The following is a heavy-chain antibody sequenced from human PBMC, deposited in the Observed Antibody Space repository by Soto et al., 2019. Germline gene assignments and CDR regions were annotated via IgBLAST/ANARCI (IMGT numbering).Heavy chain of an antibody. CDR1: GYTFTSYY. Sequence: ASVKVSCTASGYTFTSYYIRWVRQAPGQGLEWMGIINPSGGSTSYAQKFQGRVTMTRDTSTSTVYMELSSLRSEDTAVYYCARDREGYCSGGSCYSGAFDIWGQGTMVTVSS. V-gene: IGHV1-46*03. J-gene: IGHJ3*02. D-gene: IGHD2-15*01. CDR3: ARDREGYCSGGSCYSGAFDI. CDR2: INPSGGST.